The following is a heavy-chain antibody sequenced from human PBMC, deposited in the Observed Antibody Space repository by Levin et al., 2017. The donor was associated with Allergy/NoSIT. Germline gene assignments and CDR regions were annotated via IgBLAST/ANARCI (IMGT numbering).Heavy chain of an antibody. Sequence: PGGSLRLSCAASGFTFSSYAMHWVRQAPGKGLEWVAVISYDGSNKYYADSVKGRFTISRDNSKNTLYLQMNSLRAEDTAVYYCARDFRPKDSSSENSGYYYYYGMDVWGQGTTVTVSS. CDR1: GFTFSSYA. V-gene: IGHV3-30-3*01. CDR3: ARDFRPKDSSSENSGYYYYYGMDV. D-gene: IGHD6-6*01. J-gene: IGHJ6*02. CDR2: ISYDGSNK.